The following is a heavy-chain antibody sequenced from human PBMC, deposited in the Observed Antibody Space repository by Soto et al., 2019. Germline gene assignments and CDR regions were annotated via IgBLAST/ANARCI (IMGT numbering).Heavy chain of an antibody. CDR2: IIPIFGTA. Sequence: SVKVSCKASGGTFSSYSISWVRHAPGQGLEWMGGIIPIFGTANYAQKFQGRVTITADESTSTAYMELSSLRSEDTAVYYCARPKDYYYYYGMDVWGQGTTVTVSS. V-gene: IGHV1-69*13. CDR3: ARPKDYYYYYGMDV. J-gene: IGHJ6*02. CDR1: GGTFSSYS.